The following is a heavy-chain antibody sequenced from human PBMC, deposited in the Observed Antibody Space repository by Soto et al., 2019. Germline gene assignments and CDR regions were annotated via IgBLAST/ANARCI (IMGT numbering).Heavy chain of an antibody. Sequence: SETLSLTCTVSGGSIRSSSYYWGWIRQPPGKGLEWIGSIYYTGSTKYSPSLKSRVTISLGTSRNQCSLNLSSVTAAETAVYFCARGGTDGDYFGECGQGTRGTASS. CDR2: IYYTGST. J-gene: IGHJ4*02. CDR3: ARGGTDGDYFGE. CDR1: GGSIRSSSYY. V-gene: IGHV4-39*07. D-gene: IGHD3-16*01.